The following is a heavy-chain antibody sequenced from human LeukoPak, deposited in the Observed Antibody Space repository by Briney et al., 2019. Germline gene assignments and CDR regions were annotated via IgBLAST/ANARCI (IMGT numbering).Heavy chain of an antibody. D-gene: IGHD3-22*01. Sequence: SETLSLTCAVSGYSISNGYYWDWIRQPPGKGLEWIGSIYHSGNTYHNPSLKSRVIISVDTSKNQSSLKLSSVTAADTAVYYCARDPLAYYDGSGYAGTHFDYWGQGTLVTVSS. CDR1: GYSISNGYY. V-gene: IGHV4-38-2*02. CDR2: IYHSGNT. CDR3: ARDPLAYYDGSGYAGTHFDY. J-gene: IGHJ4*02.